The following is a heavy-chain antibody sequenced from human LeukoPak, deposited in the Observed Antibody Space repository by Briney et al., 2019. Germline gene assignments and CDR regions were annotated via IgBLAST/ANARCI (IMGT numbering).Heavy chain of an antibody. CDR1: GGSISSSSYY. CDR3: ARDPLRVAAAGLFDY. CDR2: IYYSGST. Sequence: SETLSLTCTVSGGSISSSSYYWGWIRQPPGKGLEWIGSIYYSGSTYYNPSLKSRVTISVDTSKNQFSLKLSSVTAADTAVYYCARDPLRVAAAGLFDYWGQGTLVTVSS. V-gene: IGHV4-39*07. D-gene: IGHD6-13*01. J-gene: IGHJ4*02.